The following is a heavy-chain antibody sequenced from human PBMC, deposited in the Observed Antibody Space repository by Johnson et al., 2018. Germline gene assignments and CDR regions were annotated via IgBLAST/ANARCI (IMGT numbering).Heavy chain of an antibody. Sequence: VQLVQSGGGLVKPGGSLRLSCAASGFTFSTYTMNWVRQAPGKGLEWVSYISSSSSTIYYADSVKGRFTISRDNAKNSLYPQMNSLGDEETAVYYCARDLSCGGDCYFYFQHWGQGTLVAVSS. CDR2: ISSSSSTI. J-gene: IGHJ1*01. CDR3: ARDLSCGGDCYFYFQH. V-gene: IGHV3-48*02. D-gene: IGHD2-21*02. CDR1: GFTFSTYT.